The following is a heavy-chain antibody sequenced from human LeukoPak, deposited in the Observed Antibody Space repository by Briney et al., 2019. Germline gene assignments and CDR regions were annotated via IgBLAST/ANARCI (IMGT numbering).Heavy chain of an antibody. D-gene: IGHD2-2*01. CDR1: GYSFTSYW. Sequence: SGESLKISCKGSGYSFTSYWIGWVRQMPGKGLEWMGIIYPGDSDTRYSPSFQGQVTISADKSISTAYLQWSSLKASDTAMYYCARRYCSSTSCYAAGVDYWGQGTLVTVSS. CDR3: ARRYCSSTSCYAAGVDY. J-gene: IGHJ4*02. CDR2: IYPGDSDT. V-gene: IGHV5-51*01.